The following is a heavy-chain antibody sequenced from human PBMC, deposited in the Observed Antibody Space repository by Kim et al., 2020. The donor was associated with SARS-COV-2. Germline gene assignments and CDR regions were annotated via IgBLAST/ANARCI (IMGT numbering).Heavy chain of an antibody. D-gene: IGHD6-19*01. J-gene: IGHJ6*02. CDR1: GFTFSSYS. V-gene: IGHV3-21*01. CDR2: ISSSRTYI. CDR3: ARWLGPSSGWKREYFYYGVDV. Sequence: GGSLRLSCAASGFTFSSYSMNWVRQAPGKGLEWVSSISSSRTYIYYADSVKGRFTISRDNAKNSLYLQMNSLRAEDTAVYYCARWLGPSSGWKREYFYYGVDVWGQGTTFTVSS.